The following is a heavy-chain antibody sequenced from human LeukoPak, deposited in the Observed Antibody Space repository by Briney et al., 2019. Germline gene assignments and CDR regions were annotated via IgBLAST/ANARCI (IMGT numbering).Heavy chain of an antibody. CDR3: VRDLKGYSSSRTQYFQH. CDR2: IYYSGST. D-gene: IGHD5-18*01. J-gene: IGHJ1*01. V-gene: IGHV4-31*03. Sequence: SETLSLTCTVSGGSISSGGYYWSWIRQHPGKGLEWIGYIYYSGSTYYNPSLKSRVNISVDTSKNQFSLRLSSVTAADTAVYYCVRDLKGYSSSRTQYFQHWGQGTLVTVSS. CDR1: GGSISSGGYY.